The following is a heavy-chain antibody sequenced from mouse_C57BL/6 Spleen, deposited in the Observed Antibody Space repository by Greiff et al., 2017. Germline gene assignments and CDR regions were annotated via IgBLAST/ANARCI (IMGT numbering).Heavy chain of an antibody. CDR2: IDPETGGT. Sequence: QVQLKQSGAELVRPGASVTLSCKASGYTFTDYEMHWVKQTPVHGLEWIGAIDPETGGTAYNQKFKGKAILTADKSSSTAYMELRSLTSEASAVYYCPIYGTGGFACWGQGTLVTVSA. J-gene: IGHJ3*01. CDR1: GYTFTDYE. CDR3: PIYGTGGFAC. D-gene: IGHD1-1*01. V-gene: IGHV1-15*01.